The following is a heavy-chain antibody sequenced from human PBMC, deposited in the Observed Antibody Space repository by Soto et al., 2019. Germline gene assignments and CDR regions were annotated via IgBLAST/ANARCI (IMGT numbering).Heavy chain of an antibody. CDR2: INSDGSST. J-gene: IGHJ3*02. Sequence: GGSLRLSCAASGFTFSSYWMHWVRQAPGKGLVWVSRINSDGSSTGYADSVKGRFTISRDNAKNTLYLQMNSLRAEDTAVYYCARALYCGGDCLDDAFDIWGQGTMGTVAS. CDR3: ARALYCGGDCLDDAFDI. D-gene: IGHD2-21*01. V-gene: IGHV3-74*01. CDR1: GFTFSSYW.